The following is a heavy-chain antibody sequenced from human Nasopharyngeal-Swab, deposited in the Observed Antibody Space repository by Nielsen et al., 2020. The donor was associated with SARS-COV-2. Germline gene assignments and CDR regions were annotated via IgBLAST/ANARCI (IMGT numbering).Heavy chain of an antibody. V-gene: IGHV1-8*01. CDR1: GYTFTSYD. D-gene: IGHD2-2*01. CDR3: ARDHQYQLLFHYYYYMDV. Sequence: ASVKVSCKASGYTFTSYDINWVRQATGQGLEWMGWMNPNSGNTGYAQKFQGRVTMTRNTSISTAYMELSSLRSEDTAVYYCARDHQYQLLFHYYYYMDVWGKGTTVTVSS. CDR2: MNPNSGNT. J-gene: IGHJ6*03.